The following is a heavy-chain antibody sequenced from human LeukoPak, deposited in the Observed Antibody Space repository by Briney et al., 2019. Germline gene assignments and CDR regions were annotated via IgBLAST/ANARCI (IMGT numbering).Heavy chain of an antibody. CDR1: GFTFSSYE. V-gene: IGHV3-30*03. D-gene: IGHD1-26*01. Sequence: GRSLRLSCAASGFTFSSYEMNWVRQAPGKGLEWVAVISYDGSNKYYADSVKGRFTISRDNSKNTLYLQMNSLRAEDTAVYYCASWRSGSHSTDWDYWGQGTLVTVSS. CDR2: ISYDGSNK. J-gene: IGHJ4*02. CDR3: ASWRSGSHSTDWDY.